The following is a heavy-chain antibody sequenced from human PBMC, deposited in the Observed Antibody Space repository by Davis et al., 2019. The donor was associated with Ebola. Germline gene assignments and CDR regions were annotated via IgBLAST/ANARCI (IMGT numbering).Heavy chain of an antibody. CDR2: IKQDGSEK. CDR3: ARDKYSSSPVFDY. D-gene: IGHD6-6*01. Sequence: GESLKISCAASELTFSAHWMGWLRQAPGKGLEWVAKIKQDGSEKNYVDSVKGRFTISRDNAKNSLYLQMTSLRAEDTAVYYCARDKYSSSPVFDYWGQGTLVTVSS. J-gene: IGHJ4*02. CDR1: ELTFSAHW. V-gene: IGHV3-7*01.